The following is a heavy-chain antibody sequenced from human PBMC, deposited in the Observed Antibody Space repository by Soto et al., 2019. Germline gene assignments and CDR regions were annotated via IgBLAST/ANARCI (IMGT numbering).Heavy chain of an antibody. CDR1: GFTVSNSY. CDR3: ARGFQSYFGY. Sequence: GGSLRLSCAASGFTVSNSYMSWVRRAPGKGLEWVSVIYSGGSTYYADSVKGRFTISRDSSKNTLYLQMNSLRAEDTAVYYCARGFQSYFGYWGQGTLVTVSS. D-gene: IGHD2-21*01. CDR2: IYSGGST. V-gene: IGHV3-53*01. J-gene: IGHJ4*02.